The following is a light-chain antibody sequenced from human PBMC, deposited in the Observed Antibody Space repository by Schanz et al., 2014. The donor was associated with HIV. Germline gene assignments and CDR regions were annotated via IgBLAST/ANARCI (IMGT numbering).Light chain of an antibody. CDR3: QSYDSDNHWV. Sequence: NFMLTQPHSVSESPGKTVTISCTRSSGSISSAYVQWYQHRPGSAPITVIYEDHHRPSGVPHRFSGLIDSSSNSASLIISELKTEDEADYYCQSYDSDNHWVFGGGTKLTVL. J-gene: IGLJ3*02. V-gene: IGLV6-57*04. CDR2: EDH. CDR1: SGSISSAY.